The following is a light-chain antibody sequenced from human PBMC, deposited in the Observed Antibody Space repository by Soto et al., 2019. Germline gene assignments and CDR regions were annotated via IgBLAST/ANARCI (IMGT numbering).Light chain of an antibody. CDR1: SGHSNYA. V-gene: IGLV4-69*01. J-gene: IGLJ2*01. CDR3: QTWGSGAVI. CDR2: LNGDGSH. Sequence: QLVLTQAPSASASLGASVKLTCTLSSGHSNYALDWHQQQPEKGPRSLMTLNGDGSHSKGDGIPDRFSGSSSGAERYLTISSLQSDDEADYYCQTWGSGAVIFGGGTKLTVL.